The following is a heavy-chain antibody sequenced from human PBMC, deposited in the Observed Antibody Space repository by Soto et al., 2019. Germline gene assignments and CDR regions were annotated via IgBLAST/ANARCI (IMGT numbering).Heavy chain of an antibody. J-gene: IGHJ4*02. Sequence: QEQLVQSGAEVKKPGSSVKVSCKASGGIFSSYAISWVRQAPGQGLEWMGGIIPIFGTAHYAQKFQGRVTITAYESTNKAYMELSSLKSEDTAIYYCARGGSGYGGFNEFWGQGTLVTVSS. CDR2: IIPIFGTA. D-gene: IGHD3-22*01. CDR1: GGIFSSYA. V-gene: IGHV1-69*01. CDR3: ARGGSGYGGFNEF.